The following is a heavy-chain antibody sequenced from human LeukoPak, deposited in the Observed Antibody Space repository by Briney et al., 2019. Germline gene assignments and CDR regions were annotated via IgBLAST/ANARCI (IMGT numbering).Heavy chain of an antibody. CDR1: GFTFSRYS. D-gene: IGHD3-10*01. CDR2: ISSSSSYI. Sequence: GGSLRLSCAASGFTFSRYSMNWVRQAPGKGLEWVSSISSSSSYIYYADSLKGRFTISRDNAKNSLCLQMNSLRAEDTAVYYCARDEDYYGSGIPPYYFDYWGQGTLVTVSS. V-gene: IGHV3-21*01. CDR3: ARDEDYYGSGIPPYYFDY. J-gene: IGHJ4*02.